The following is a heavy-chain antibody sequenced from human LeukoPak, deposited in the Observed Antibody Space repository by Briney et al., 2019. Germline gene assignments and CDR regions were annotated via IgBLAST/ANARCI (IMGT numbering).Heavy chain of an antibody. V-gene: IGHV3-30*18. CDR2: ISYDGSNK. CDR3: AKGGISGSYSVDY. D-gene: IGHD3-10*01. CDR1: GFTFSSYG. Sequence: GGSLRLSCAASGFTFSSYGMHWVRQAPGKGLEWVAVISYDGSNKYYADSVKGRFTISRDNSKNTLYLQMNSLRAEDTAVYYCAKGGISGSYSVDYWGQGTLVTVSS. J-gene: IGHJ4*02.